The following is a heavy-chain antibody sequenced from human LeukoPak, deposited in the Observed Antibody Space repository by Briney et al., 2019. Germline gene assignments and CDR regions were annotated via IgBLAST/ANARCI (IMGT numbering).Heavy chain of an antibody. D-gene: IGHD2-15*01. Sequence: ASVKVSCKALGYTFTSNYVIWVRQAPGQGLEWMGIINPSGGSTSYAQKFQGRVTMTRDTSTSTVYMELSSLRSEDTAVYYCASTPHCSGGSCYVYYFDYWGQGTLVTVSS. CDR3: ASTPHCSGGSCYVYYFDY. J-gene: IGHJ4*02. CDR2: INPSGGST. CDR1: GYTFTSNY. V-gene: IGHV1-46*01.